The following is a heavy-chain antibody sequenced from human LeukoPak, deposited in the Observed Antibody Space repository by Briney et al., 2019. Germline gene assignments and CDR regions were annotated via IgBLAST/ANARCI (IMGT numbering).Heavy chain of an antibody. CDR3: AKGSIYNWNDADFDY. Sequence: PGGSLRLSCAASGFTFDDYAMHWVRQAPGKGLEWVSGISWNSGSIGYADSVKGRFTISRDNAKNSLYLQMNSLRAEDTALYYCAKGSIYNWNDADFDYWGQGTLVTVSS. V-gene: IGHV3-9*01. CDR2: ISWNSGSI. D-gene: IGHD1-20*01. J-gene: IGHJ4*02. CDR1: GFTFDDYA.